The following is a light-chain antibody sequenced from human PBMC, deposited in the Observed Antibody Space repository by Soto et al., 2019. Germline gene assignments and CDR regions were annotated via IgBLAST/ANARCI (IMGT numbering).Light chain of an antibody. CDR1: QSISNW. CDR3: QQYNSYWYT. V-gene: IGKV1-5*03. CDR2: KAS. J-gene: IGKJ2*01. Sequence: DIQMTQSPSTLYASVGDRVTITCRASQSISNWLAWYQQKPGKAPKLPIYKASTLESGVPSRFSGSGSGTEFTLTISSLQPYDFATYFCQQYNSYWYTFGQGTK.